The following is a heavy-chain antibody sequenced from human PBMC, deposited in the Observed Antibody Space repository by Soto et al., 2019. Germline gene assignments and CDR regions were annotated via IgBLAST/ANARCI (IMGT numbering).Heavy chain of an antibody. CDR2: IYYSGST. V-gene: IGHV4-39*01. CDR3: ARVPAANWFDP. Sequence: SETLSLTFTVSGGSISSSSYYWGWIRQPPGKGLEWIGSIYYSGSTYYNPSLKSRVTISVDTSKNQFSLKLSSVTAADTAVYYCARVPAANWFDPWGQGTLVTVSS. CDR1: GGSISSSSYY. D-gene: IGHD2-2*01. J-gene: IGHJ5*02.